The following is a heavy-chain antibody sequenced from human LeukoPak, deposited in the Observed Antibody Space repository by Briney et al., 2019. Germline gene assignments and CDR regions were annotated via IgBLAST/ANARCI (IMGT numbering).Heavy chain of an antibody. Sequence: PSETLSLTCTVSGGSISTYYWSWLRQPPGKGLAWIGYVYYDGSTSYSPSLKSRVTISVDTSKNQFSLKLSSVTAADTAVYYCAGGRGCSGGSCYADYWGQGTLVTVSS. V-gene: IGHV4-59*01. CDR3: AGGRGCSGGSCYADY. CDR1: GGSISTYY. CDR2: VYYDGST. D-gene: IGHD2-15*01. J-gene: IGHJ4*02.